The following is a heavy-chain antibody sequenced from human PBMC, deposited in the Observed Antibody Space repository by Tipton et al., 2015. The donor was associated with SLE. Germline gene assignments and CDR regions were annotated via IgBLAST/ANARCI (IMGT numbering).Heavy chain of an antibody. CDR1: GFTFSSYP. D-gene: IGHD2-21*01. CDR2: ISDDGGRT. V-gene: IGHV3-64*01. CDR3: ARVVITEYYNYDMDV. J-gene: IGHJ6*03. Sequence: SLRLSCAASGFTFSSYPMHWVRQAPGQGLEYVSSISDDGGRTYYASSVKGRFIISRDNSKNTLYLQMGSLRVGDMAVYYCARVVITEYYNYDMDVWGKGTTDTVSS.